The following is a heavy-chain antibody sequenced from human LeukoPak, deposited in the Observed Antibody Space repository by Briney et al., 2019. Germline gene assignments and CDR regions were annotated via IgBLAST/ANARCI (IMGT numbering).Heavy chain of an antibody. J-gene: IGHJ4*02. CDR3: ARDVTVVITGGVSYYFDY. CDR2: IYYSGGT. Sequence: SETLSLTCTVSGGSISSSSYYWGWIRQPPGKGLEWIGSIYYSGGTYYNPSLKSRVTISVDTSKNQFSLKLSSVTAADTAVYHCARDVTVVITGGVSYYFDYWGQGTLVTVSS. D-gene: IGHD3-22*01. CDR1: GGSISSSSYY. V-gene: IGHV4-39*07.